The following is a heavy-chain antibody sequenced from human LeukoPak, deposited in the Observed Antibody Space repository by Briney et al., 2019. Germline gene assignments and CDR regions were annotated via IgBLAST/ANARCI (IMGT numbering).Heavy chain of an antibody. J-gene: IGHJ4*01. Sequence: PGGSLRLSCAASGFIFSSYEMNWVRQPPGKGLEWIGYVYYSGSTNYNPSLKSRVTISVNTSKNQLSLKLSSVTAADTAVYYCARGLSGYSYGYYFDYWGHGTLVTVSS. CDR1: GFIFSSYE. CDR3: ARGLSGYSYGYYFDY. V-gene: IGHV4-59*01. CDR2: VYYSGST. D-gene: IGHD5-18*01.